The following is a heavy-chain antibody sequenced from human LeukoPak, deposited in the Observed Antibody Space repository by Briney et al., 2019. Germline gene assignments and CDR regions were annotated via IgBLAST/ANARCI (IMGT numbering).Heavy chain of an antibody. D-gene: IGHD6-13*01. Sequence: SQTLSLTCTVSGGSISSGGYYWSWILQHPGKGLEWIGDIYYSGSTYYNPSLKSRVTISVDTSKNQFSLKLSSVTAADTAVYYCARRIAAAGIYNWFDPWGQGTLVTVSS. CDR2: IYYSGST. V-gene: IGHV4-31*03. J-gene: IGHJ5*02. CDR3: ARRIAAAGIYNWFDP. CDR1: GGSISSGGYY.